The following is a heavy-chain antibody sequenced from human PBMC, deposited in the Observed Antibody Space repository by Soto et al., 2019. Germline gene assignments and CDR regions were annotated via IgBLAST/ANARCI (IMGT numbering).Heavy chain of an antibody. V-gene: IGHV1-3*01. CDR2: INAGNGNT. D-gene: IGHD6-19*01. Sequence: ASVKVSCKDSGYTFTSYAMHWVRQAPGQRLEWMGWINAGNGNTKYSQKFQGRVTITRDTSASTAYMELSSLRSEDTAVYYCARDFGYTSGLYWFDPWGQGTLVTVSS. CDR3: ARDFGYTSGLYWFDP. J-gene: IGHJ5*02. CDR1: GYTFTSYA.